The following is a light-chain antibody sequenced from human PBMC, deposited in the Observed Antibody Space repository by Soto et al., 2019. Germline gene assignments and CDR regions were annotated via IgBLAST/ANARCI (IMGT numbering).Light chain of an antibody. CDR3: FSYTSSGTYV. Sequence: QSVLTQPASVSGSPGQSITISCTGTSSDVGNYKYVSWYQQHPGKAPKLMIYEVSNRPSGVSNRFSGSKSGNTASLTISGLQAEDDTDYYCFSYTSSGTYVFGTGTKVNVL. CDR1: SSDVGNYKY. CDR2: EVS. J-gene: IGLJ1*01. V-gene: IGLV2-14*01.